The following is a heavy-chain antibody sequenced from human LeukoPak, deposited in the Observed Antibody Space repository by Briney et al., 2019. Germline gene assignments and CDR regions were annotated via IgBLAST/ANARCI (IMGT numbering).Heavy chain of an antibody. J-gene: IGHJ4*02. Sequence: GGSLRLSCAASGFTFSSYWMSWVRQAPGKGLEWVAHMNEDGSGKYYVDSVKGRFTISRDNANNLVHLQMNSLRAEDTALYHCASWYNKGWNEVDHWGQGTLVTVSS. CDR1: GFTFSSYW. V-gene: IGHV3-7*01. CDR2: MNEDGSGK. D-gene: IGHD1-1*01. CDR3: ASWYNKGWNEVDH.